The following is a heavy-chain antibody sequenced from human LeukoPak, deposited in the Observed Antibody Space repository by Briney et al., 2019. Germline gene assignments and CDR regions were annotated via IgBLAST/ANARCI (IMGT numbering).Heavy chain of an antibody. D-gene: IGHD2-15*01. CDR1: GGSISSSSYY. CDR2: IYYSGST. V-gene: IGHV4-39*01. Sequence: SETPSLTCTVSGGSISSSSYYWGWIRQPPGKGLEWIGGIYYSGSTYYNPSLKSRVTISVDTSKDQFSLKLSSVTAADTAVYYCARRDGGSCLDYWGQGTLVTVSS. J-gene: IGHJ4*02. CDR3: ARRDGGSCLDY.